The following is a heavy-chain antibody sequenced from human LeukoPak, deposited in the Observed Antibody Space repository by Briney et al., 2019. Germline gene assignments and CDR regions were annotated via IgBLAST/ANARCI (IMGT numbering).Heavy chain of an antibody. CDR3: ARAAAGTNSWYYFDY. CDR2: IHYSGST. D-gene: IGHD6-19*01. CDR1: GDSISSGDHY. J-gene: IGHJ4*02. V-gene: IGHV4-30-4*01. Sequence: SQTLSLTCTVSGDSISSGDHYWSWIRQPPGKGLEWIGYIHYSGSTYYNPSLKSRVIISGDMPKNQFSLSLNSLTAADSAMYYCARAAAGTNSWYYFDYWGQGTLVTVSS.